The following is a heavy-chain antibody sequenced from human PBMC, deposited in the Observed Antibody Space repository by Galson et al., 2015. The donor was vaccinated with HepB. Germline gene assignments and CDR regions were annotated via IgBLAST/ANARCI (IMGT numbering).Heavy chain of an antibody. J-gene: IGHJ4*02. V-gene: IGHV3-21*01. CDR1: GFTFSSYS. Sequence: SLRLSCAASGFTFSSYSMNWVRQAPGKGLEWVSSISSSSSYIYYADSVKGRFTISRDNAKNSLYLQMNSLRAEDTAVYYCARDPALRGQWLVRYFDYWGQGTLVTVSS. CDR3: ARDPALRGQWLVRYFDY. D-gene: IGHD6-19*01. CDR2: ISSSSSYI.